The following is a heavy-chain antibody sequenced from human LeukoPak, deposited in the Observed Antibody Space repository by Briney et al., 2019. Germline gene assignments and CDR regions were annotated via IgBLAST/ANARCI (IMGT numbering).Heavy chain of an antibody. CDR1: GFTFSSYG. CDR3: AKDGQEVLPYYYGMDV. V-gene: IGHV3-30*18. J-gene: IGHJ6*02. CDR2: ISYDGSNK. Sequence: GGSLRLSCAASGFTFSSYGMHWVRQAPGKGLEWVAVISYDGSNKYYADPVKGRFTTSRDNSKNTLYLQMNSLRAEDTAVYYCAKDGQEVLPYYYGMDVWGQGTTVTVSS.